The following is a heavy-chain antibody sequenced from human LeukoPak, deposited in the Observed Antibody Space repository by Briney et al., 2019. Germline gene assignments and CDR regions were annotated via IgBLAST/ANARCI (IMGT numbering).Heavy chain of an antibody. CDR1: GFTFSNAW. CDR3: TTDHEVGATNY. D-gene: IGHD1-26*01. V-gene: IGHV3-15*01. Sequence: GGPLRLSCAASGFTFSNAWMSWVRQAPGKGLEWVGRIKSKTDGGTTDYAAPVKGRFTISRDDSKNTLYLQMNSLKTEDTAVYYCTTDHEVGATNYWGQGTLVTVSS. CDR2: IKSKTDGGTT. J-gene: IGHJ4*02.